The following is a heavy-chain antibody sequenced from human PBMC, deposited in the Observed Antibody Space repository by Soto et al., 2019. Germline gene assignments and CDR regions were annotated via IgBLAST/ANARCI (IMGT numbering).Heavy chain of an antibody. CDR1: GGSVSGGSYY. CDR3: ARSIEGYYYDTSAYAAGLDH. V-gene: IGHV4-61*01. CDR2: IYYSGST. Sequence: SETLSLTCTVSGGSVSGGSYYWSWVRQPPGKGLEWIGYIYYSGSTKYKSSLKRRVTISVDTSKNQFFLKLTSVTAADTAVYYCARSIEGYYYDTSAYAAGLDHWGQGTLVTVSS. D-gene: IGHD3-22*01. J-gene: IGHJ4*02.